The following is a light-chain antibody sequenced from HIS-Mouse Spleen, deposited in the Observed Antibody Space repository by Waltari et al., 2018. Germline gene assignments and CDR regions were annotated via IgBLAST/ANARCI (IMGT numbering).Light chain of an antibody. J-gene: IGLJ3*02. CDR3: AAWDDSLNAWV. CDR2: SNN. CDR1: SSNIGSNT. V-gene: IGLV1-44*01. Sequence: SLLTQPPSASGTPGQRVYISCSGSSSNIGSNTVNWYQQLPGTAPKLLIYSNNQWPSGVPDRFSGSKSGTSASLAISGLQSEDEADYYCAAWDDSLNAWVFGGGTKLTVL.